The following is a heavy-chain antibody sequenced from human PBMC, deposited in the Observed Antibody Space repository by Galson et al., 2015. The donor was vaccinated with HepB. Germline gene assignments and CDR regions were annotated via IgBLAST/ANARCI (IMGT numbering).Heavy chain of an antibody. CDR3: AVTVTTSAYFDY. V-gene: IGHV1-24*01. D-gene: IGHD4-17*01. J-gene: IGHJ4*02. CDR1: GYTLTELS. CDR2: FDPEDGET. Sequence: SVKVSCKVSGYTLTELSMHWVRQAPGKGLEWMGGFDPEDGETIYAQKFQGRVTMTEDTSTDTAYMELSSLRSEDTAVYYCAVTVTTSAYFDYWGQGTLVTVSS.